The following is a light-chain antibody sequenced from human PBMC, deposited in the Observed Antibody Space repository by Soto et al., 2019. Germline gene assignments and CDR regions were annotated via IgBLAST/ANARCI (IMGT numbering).Light chain of an antibody. CDR2: TAS. CDR3: PQFNNYPRT. J-gene: IGKJ2*01. CDR1: HGISNY. V-gene: IGKV1-9*01. Sequence: DIQVAQSPSFLSASVGDRVTITCRASHGISNYLAWYQQKPGRAPKLLIYTASTLHSGVPSRFSGSGSGTEFTLTISSLQPEDFATYYCPQFNNYPRTFGQGTKLEIK.